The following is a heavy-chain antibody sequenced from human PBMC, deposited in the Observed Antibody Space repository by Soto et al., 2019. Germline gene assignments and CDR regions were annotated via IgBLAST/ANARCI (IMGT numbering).Heavy chain of an antibody. CDR2: TYYRSKWYN. D-gene: IGHD1-1*01. CDR3: ARDPKIRQWTTTYYYYYGMDV. J-gene: IGHJ6*02. Sequence: PSQTLSLTCAISGDSVSSNSAAWSWIRQSPSRGLEWLGRTYYRSKWYNDYAVSVKSRITINPDTSKNQFSLQLNSVTPEDTAVYYCARDPKIRQWTTTYYYYYGMDVWGQGTTVTVS. CDR1: GDSVSSNSAA. V-gene: IGHV6-1*01.